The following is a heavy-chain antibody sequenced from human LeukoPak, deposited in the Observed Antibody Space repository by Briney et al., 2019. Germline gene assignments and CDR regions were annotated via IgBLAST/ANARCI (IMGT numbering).Heavy chain of an antibody. D-gene: IGHD2-21*02. Sequence: SQTLSLTCAVSGGSISSGGYSWSWIRQPPGKGLEWIGSIYYSGSTYYNPSLKSRVTISVDTSKNQFSLKLSSVTAADTAVYYCARSYCGGDCYLDDAFDIWGQGTMVTVSS. J-gene: IGHJ3*02. CDR1: GGSISSGGYS. CDR3: ARSYCGGDCYLDDAFDI. V-gene: IGHV4-30-2*03. CDR2: IYYSGST.